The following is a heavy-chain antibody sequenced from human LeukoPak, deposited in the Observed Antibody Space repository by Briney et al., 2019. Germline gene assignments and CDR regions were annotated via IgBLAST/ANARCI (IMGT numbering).Heavy chain of an antibody. V-gene: IGHV4-34*01. CDR1: GGSFSGYY. Sequence: PSETLSLTCAVYGGSFSGYYWSWIRQPPGKGLEWIGEINHSGSTNYNPSLKSRVTISVDTSKNQFSLKLSSVTAADTAVYYCARVPWGYSYGYYFDYWGQGTLVTVSS. J-gene: IGHJ4*02. D-gene: IGHD5-18*01. CDR3: ARVPWGYSYGYYFDY. CDR2: INHSGST.